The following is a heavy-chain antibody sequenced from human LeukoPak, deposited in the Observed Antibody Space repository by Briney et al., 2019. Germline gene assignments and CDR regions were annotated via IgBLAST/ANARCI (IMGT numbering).Heavy chain of an antibody. CDR1: GVSLSGYY. CDR2: FNHGGST. D-gene: IGHD3-10*01. V-gene: IGHV4-34*01. J-gene: IGHJ5*02. CDR3: ARGVVFKYYYGSGSYFRPKPNWFDP. Sequence: PSETLSLTCAVYGVSLSGYYWSWIRQPPGKGLEGIGEFNHGGSTNYNPSLKSRVTISVDTCKNKFSLKLSSVTAADTAVYYCARGVVFKYYYGSGSYFRPKPNWFDPWGQGTLGTVSS.